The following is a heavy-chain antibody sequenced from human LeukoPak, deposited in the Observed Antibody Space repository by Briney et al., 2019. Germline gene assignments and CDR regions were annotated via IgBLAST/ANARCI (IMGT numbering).Heavy chain of an antibody. D-gene: IGHD3-22*01. Sequence: PSETLSLTCTVSGGSISSHYWSWIRQPPGKGLEWIGYIQNSGTTNYNPSLRSRVSISADTSNNQFSLKLTSVTAADTAVHYCARSVFTTSSHPYFCDYWGQGTLVTVSS. V-gene: IGHV4-59*11. CDR3: ARSVFTTSSHPYFCDY. CDR2: IQNSGTT. CDR1: GGSISSHY. J-gene: IGHJ4*02.